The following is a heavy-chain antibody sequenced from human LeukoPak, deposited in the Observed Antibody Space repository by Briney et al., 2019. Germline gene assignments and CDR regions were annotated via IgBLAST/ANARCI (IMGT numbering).Heavy chain of an antibody. CDR1: GFTFSRYG. CDR3: AKDPYTGSMFDY. V-gene: IGHV3-33*06. J-gene: IGHJ4*01. CDR2: IQYDGSNK. D-gene: IGHD1-1*01. Sequence: PGRSLRLSCEAAGFTFSRYGMQWVGQAPGKGLGWVAVIQYDGSNKYYGDSVKGRFTISRDNSKNTLYLQMSSLRADDTAVYFCAKDPYTGSMFDYWGHGTLVTVSS.